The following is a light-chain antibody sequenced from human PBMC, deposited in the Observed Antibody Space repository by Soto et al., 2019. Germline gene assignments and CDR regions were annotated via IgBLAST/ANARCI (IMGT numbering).Light chain of an antibody. Sequence: EIVMTQSPGTVSVFPGETVTLSCRASQSVSGYLDWFHQKPGQAPRLVIYGASSRATGIPDRFSGSGSGTDFTLTISDVQPEDFAVYYCHQRQSWPRTFGQGTKVDIK. CDR3: HQRQSWPRT. J-gene: IGKJ1*01. CDR1: QSVSGY. CDR2: GAS. V-gene: IGKV3D-15*01.